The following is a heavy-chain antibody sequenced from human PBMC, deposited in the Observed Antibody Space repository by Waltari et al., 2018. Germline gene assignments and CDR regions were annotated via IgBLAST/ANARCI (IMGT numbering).Heavy chain of an antibody. Sequence: QVQLQQWGAGLLKPSETLSLTCAVYGGSFSGYYWSWIRQPPGQGLEWIGEINHSGSTNYNPSLKSRVTISVDTSKNQFSLKLSSVTAADTAVYYCARGANYDYVWGSYRYSLFDYWGQGTLVTVSS. V-gene: IGHV4-34*01. CDR1: GGSFSGYY. CDR3: ARGANYDYVWGSYRYSLFDY. CDR2: INHSGST. J-gene: IGHJ4*02. D-gene: IGHD3-16*02.